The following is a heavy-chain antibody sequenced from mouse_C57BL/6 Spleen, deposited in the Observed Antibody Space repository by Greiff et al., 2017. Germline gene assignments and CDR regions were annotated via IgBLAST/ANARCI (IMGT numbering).Heavy chain of an antibody. Sequence: VQLQQSGPELVKPGASVKISCKASGYSFTGYYMNWVKQSPEKSLEWIGEINPSTGGTTYNQKFKAKATLTVDKSSSTAYMQLKSLTSEDSAVYYCARYDYERPMDYWGQGTSVTVSS. CDR3: ARYDYERPMDY. D-gene: IGHD2-4*01. CDR2: INPSTGGT. J-gene: IGHJ4*01. CDR1: GYSFTGYY. V-gene: IGHV1-42*01.